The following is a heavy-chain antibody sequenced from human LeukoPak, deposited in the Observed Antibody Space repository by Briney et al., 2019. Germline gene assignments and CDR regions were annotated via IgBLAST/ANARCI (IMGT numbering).Heavy chain of an antibody. Sequence: SETLSLTCTVSGGSITTRSYYWGWIRQPPGKGLEWIGSMHHSGSTYYNPPLKSRVTTSVGTSKNQFSLKLSSVTAADTAVYYCARDPGAYYDSSGYLNWFDPWGQGTLVTVSS. CDR1: GGSITTRSYY. J-gene: IGHJ5*02. CDR2: MHHSGST. V-gene: IGHV4-39*07. CDR3: ARDPGAYYDSSGYLNWFDP. D-gene: IGHD3-22*01.